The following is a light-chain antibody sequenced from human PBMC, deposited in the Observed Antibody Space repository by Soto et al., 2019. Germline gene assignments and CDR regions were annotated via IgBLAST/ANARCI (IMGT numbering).Light chain of an antibody. CDR1: QDISDS. V-gene: IGKV1-33*01. Sequence: LRIIDSTSSVFASLVDGATINCRASQDISDSLNWYQQKPGKAPKLVIYTASNLETGAPSRFSGSGSGTHFAFTIASLQPEDIATYYCQQDDDRPLPFGGGTKVDIK. CDR2: TAS. CDR3: QQDDDRPLP. J-gene: IGKJ4*01.